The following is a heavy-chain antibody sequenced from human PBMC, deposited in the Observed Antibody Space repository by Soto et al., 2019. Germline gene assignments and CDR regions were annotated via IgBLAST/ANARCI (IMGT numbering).Heavy chain of an antibody. J-gene: IGHJ4*02. Sequence: EVQLLESGGDLVQPGGSLTLSCVASGFTFSNSGMSWVRHSPGTGLDWVSSFTGSGGSAYYADSVKGRFTISRDNSKNTLYLQMNSLRAEDTAVYHCVRGFGYHLYWGQGSLVTVSS. CDR3: VRGFGYHLY. CDR2: FTGSGGSA. V-gene: IGHV3-23*01. D-gene: IGHD3-22*01. CDR1: GFTFSNSG.